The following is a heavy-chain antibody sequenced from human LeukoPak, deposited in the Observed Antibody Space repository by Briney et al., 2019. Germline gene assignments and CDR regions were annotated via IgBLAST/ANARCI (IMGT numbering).Heavy chain of an antibody. Sequence: PSQTLSLTCTVSGGSISSGGHYWSWIRQPAGKGLEYLGRISSTGSTNYNPSLRSRVTISGDTSKNQFSLKLSSVTAAGTAVYYCARARSDYDFWSGPYGDWFDPWGQGTLVTVSS. J-gene: IGHJ5*02. CDR3: ARARSDYDFWSGPYGDWFDP. D-gene: IGHD3-3*01. V-gene: IGHV4-61*02. CDR1: GGSISSGGHY. CDR2: ISSTGST.